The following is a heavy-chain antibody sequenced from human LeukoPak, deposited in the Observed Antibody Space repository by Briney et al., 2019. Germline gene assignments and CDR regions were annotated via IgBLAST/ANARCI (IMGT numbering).Heavy chain of an antibody. D-gene: IGHD6-13*01. CDR1: GGSISRGGDYW. CDR2: IISDGSST. CDR3: ARSPSLDIGSSWYLLDY. V-gene: IGHV3-74*01. Sequence: ETLSLTCTVSGGSISRGGDYWTWVRQAPGKGLVWFSRIISDGSSTSYADSVKGRFTISRDNAKNTLYLQMNSLRAEDTAVYYCARSPSLDIGSSWYLLDYWGQGTLVTVSS. J-gene: IGHJ4*02.